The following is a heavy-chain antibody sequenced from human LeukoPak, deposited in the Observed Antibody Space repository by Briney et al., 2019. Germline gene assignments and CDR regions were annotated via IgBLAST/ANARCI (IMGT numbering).Heavy chain of an antibody. V-gene: IGHV4-38-2*02. D-gene: IGHD2-15*01. J-gene: IGHJ3*02. CDR2: VYYTGST. Sequence: PSETLSLTCTVSGYSISSGYYWDWIRQPPGKGLEWIGSVYYTGSTDYNSSLKSRVTISVDTSKNQFSLRLSSVTAADTAVYYCARRYCTGGTCYSDRGAFDIWGQGTMVTVSS. CDR1: GYSISSGYY. CDR3: ARRYCTGGTCYSDRGAFDI.